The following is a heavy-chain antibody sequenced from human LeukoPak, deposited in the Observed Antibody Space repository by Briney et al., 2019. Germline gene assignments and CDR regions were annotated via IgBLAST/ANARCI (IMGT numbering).Heavy chain of an antibody. CDR1: GDSVSSNSAA. CDR3: ARHGWGSVGWFDP. V-gene: IGHV6-1*01. D-gene: IGHD7-27*01. J-gene: IGHJ5*02. CDR2: TYYRSKWFD. Sequence: SQTLSLTCAISGDSVSSNSAAWNWLRQSPSRGLEWLGRTYYRSKWFDDYAVSVKSRITINPDTSKNQFSLQLNSVTPEDTAVYYCARHGWGSVGWFDPWGQGTLVTVSS.